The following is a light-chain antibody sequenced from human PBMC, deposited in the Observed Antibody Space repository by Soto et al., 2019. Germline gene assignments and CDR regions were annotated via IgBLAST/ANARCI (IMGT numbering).Light chain of an antibody. CDR1: SGSVSTGHF. CDR2: NTD. CDR3: VLYMGGGVVP. J-gene: IGLJ2*01. V-gene: IGLV8-61*01. Sequence: QTVVTQAPSLSVSPGGTLTLTCGLTSGSVSTGHFPSWYQVTPGQPPRTLIYNTDSRSSGVPKRFSGSILGNKAALTITGAQADDESEYYCVLYMGGGVVPFGGGTQLTVL.